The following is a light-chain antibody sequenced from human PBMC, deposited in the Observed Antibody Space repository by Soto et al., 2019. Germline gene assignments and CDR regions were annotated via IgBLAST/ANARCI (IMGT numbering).Light chain of an antibody. CDR1: RSNIGTGYD. CDR3: QSYDSSLSEYV. J-gene: IGLJ1*01. CDR2: GNS. Sequence: QSVLTQPASVCGAPGQRVTISCTGSRSNIGTGYDVHWYQQLPGTAPKLLIYGNSNRPSGVPDRFSGSKSGTSASLAITGLQAEDEADYYCQSYDSSLSEYVFGTGTKAPS. V-gene: IGLV1-40*01.